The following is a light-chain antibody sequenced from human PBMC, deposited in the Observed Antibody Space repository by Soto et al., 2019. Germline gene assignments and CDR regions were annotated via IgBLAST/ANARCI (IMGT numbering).Light chain of an antibody. CDR2: GAS. Sequence: ELVLTQYPGNLCVSPGESASLSCRASQSVSSSYLAWYQKKPGQATRLLIYGASSRPTGIQDRCSGSGSGAYFTLTISRLEPEDFAVYYCQQYGSSSTFGQGTRLEI. J-gene: IGKJ5*01. CDR1: QSVSSSY. CDR3: QQYGSSST. V-gene: IGKV3-20*01.